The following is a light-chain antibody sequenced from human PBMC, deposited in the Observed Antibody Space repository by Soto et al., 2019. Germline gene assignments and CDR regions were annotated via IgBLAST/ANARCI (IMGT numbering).Light chain of an antibody. Sequence: EIVMTQSPATLSVSLGERATLSCRASQSVGSNLAWYQQKPGQAPRLLIYGASSRATGIPARFGGSGSGTEFTLPISSRQSEDLAVYYCQQYNNWPRTFGQGTKLEIK. CDR1: QSVGSN. J-gene: IGKJ2*01. V-gene: IGKV3-15*01. CDR3: QQYNNWPRT. CDR2: GAS.